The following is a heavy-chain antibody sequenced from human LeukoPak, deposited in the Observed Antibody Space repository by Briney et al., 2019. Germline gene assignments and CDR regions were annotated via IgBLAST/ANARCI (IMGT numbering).Heavy chain of an antibody. J-gene: IGHJ5*02. CDR3: ARLLGESTIYDL. Sequence: GGSLRLSCTASGFIFNDFWMSWVRQAPGKGLEWVASIRQDGSERYNVDSVKGRFIISRDNAKNSMSLQLNSLTAEDTAMYYCARLLGESTIYDLWGQGTLVTVSS. D-gene: IGHD3-16*01. CDR2: IRQDGSER. V-gene: IGHV3-7*01. CDR1: GFIFNDFW.